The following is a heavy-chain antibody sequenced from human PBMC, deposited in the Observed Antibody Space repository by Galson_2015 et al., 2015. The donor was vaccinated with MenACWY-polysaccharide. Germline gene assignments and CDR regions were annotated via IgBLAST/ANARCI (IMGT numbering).Heavy chain of an antibody. J-gene: IGHJ4*02. D-gene: IGHD5-12*01. V-gene: IGHV3-74*01. CDR3: ARGYSAYD. CDR2: IKSDGSST. CDR1: GFTFSTYW. Sequence: SLRLSCAASGFTFSTYWMHWVRHAPGKGLVWVSRIKSDGSSTNYADSVKGRFTISRDTAKKTLYLQMNSLRAEDTALYYCARGYSAYDWGQGTLVTVSA.